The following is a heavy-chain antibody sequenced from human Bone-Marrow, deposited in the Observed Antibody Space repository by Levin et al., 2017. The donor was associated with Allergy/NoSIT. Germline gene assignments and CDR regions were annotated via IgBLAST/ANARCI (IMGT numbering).Heavy chain of an antibody. CDR2: VSSYNGNT. CDR1: GYTFIDYG. D-gene: IGHD5/OR15-5a*01. Sequence: GGSLRLSCKASGYTFIDYGISWVRQAPGQGLQWMGWVSSYNGNTNYAEKVQGRVTMTTDTSTTTAYMELWSLRSDDTAIYFCARDSVTGPYSFDYWGQGTLVTVSS. V-gene: IGHV1-18*01. J-gene: IGHJ4*02. CDR3: ARDSVTGPYSFDY.